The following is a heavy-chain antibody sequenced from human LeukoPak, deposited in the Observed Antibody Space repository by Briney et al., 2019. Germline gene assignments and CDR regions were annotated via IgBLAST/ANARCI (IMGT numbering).Heavy chain of an antibody. CDR3: ARGLKYSTGWYYLDY. D-gene: IGHD6-19*01. Sequence: GGSLRLSCAASGFTVSSNYMSWVRQAPGKGLEWVSVIYSGGSTYYGDSVKGRFTISRDNSKNTPYLQMNSLRAEDTAVYYCARGLKYSTGWYYLDYWGQGTLVTVSS. V-gene: IGHV3-53*01. CDR2: IYSGGST. J-gene: IGHJ4*02. CDR1: GFTVSSNY.